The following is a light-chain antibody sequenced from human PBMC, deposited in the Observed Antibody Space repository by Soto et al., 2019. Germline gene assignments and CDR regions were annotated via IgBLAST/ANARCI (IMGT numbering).Light chain of an antibody. J-gene: IGKJ5*01. Sequence: VSPVELAMFYCRASQSVSSNLAWYQQKPGQAPRLLIYGASIRATGIQARFSGSGSGTEFTLTISSLQSEDFAVYYCQQYYNGLTITFGEGRRLAIK. CDR2: GAS. CDR1: QSVSSN. CDR3: QQYYNGLTIT. V-gene: IGKV3-15*01.